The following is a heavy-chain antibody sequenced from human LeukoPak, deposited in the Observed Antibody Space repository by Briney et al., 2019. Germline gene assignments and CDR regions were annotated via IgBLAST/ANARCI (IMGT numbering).Heavy chain of an antibody. CDR1: GFTFSSYW. J-gene: IGHJ4*02. Sequence: GGSLRLSCAASGFTFSSYWMSWVRQAPGKGLEWVAYIKHDGSARNYVDSVKGRFTISRDNAKNSLYLQMSSLRAEDTAMYYCARDYFKDYWGQGTLVTVSS. D-gene: IGHD2/OR15-2a*01. CDR2: IKHDGSAR. V-gene: IGHV3-7*01. CDR3: ARDYFKDY.